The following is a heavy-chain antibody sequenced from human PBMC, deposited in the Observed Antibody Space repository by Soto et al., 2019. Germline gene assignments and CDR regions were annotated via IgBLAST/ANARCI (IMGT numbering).Heavy chain of an antibody. CDR3: ARDSPLNQPLFYGMDV. D-gene: IGHD3-9*01. J-gene: IGHJ6*02. Sequence: EVPLVESGGGLVQPGGSLRLSCAASGLTVSSNYMSWVRQAPGKGLEWVSVMYSGGSTYYADSVKGRFIISRDNYKNTLYLQMESLRVEDTAVYYCARDSPLNQPLFYGMDVWGQGTTVTVSS. CDR2: MYSGGST. CDR1: GLTVSSNY. V-gene: IGHV3-66*01.